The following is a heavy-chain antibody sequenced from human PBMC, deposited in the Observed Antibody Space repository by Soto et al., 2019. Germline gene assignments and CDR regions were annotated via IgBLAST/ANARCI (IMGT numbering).Heavy chain of an antibody. CDR3: ARLRGDSSGYCDY. CDR1: GFTFSSYG. Sequence: GGSLRLSCAASGFTFSSYGISWVRQAPWKGLEWVANIKQDGIEKYYVDSVKGRFTISRDNAKNSLYLQMNSLRAEDTAVYYCARLRGDSSGYCDYWGQGTLVTVSS. J-gene: IGHJ4*02. CDR2: IKQDGIEK. D-gene: IGHD3-22*01. V-gene: IGHV3-7*01.